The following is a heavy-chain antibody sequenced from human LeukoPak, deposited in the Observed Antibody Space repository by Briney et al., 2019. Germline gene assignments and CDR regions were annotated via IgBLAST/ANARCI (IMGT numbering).Heavy chain of an antibody. D-gene: IGHD3-3*01. V-gene: IGHV4-39*01. Sequence: PSETLSLTCTVSGGSISSSSYYWGWIRQPPGRGLEWIGSIYYSGSTYYNPSLKSRVTISVDTSKNQFSLKLSSVTAADTAVYYCARQVVSGYSSCFDLWGRGTLVTVSS. CDR2: IYYSGST. J-gene: IGHJ2*01. CDR3: ARQVVSGYSSCFDL. CDR1: GGSISSSSYY.